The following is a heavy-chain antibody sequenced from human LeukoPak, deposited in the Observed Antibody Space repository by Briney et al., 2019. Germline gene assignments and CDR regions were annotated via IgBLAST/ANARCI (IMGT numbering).Heavy chain of an antibody. CDR2: IKQDGSEK. CDR1: GFTFSSYW. CDR3: ARASSSWYGGDAFDI. J-gene: IGHJ3*02. D-gene: IGHD6-13*01. V-gene: IGHV3-7*01. Sequence: GGSLRLSCAASGFTFSSYWMSWVRQAQGKGLEWVANIKQDGSEKYYVDSVKGRFTISRDNAKNSLYLQMNSLRAEDTAVYYCARASSSWYGGDAFDIWGQGTMVTVSS.